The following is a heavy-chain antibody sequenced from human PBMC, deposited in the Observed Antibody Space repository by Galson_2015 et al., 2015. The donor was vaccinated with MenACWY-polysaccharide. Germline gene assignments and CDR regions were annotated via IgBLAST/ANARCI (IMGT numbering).Heavy chain of an antibody. CDR3: GKVAGFCSDATCYADY. D-gene: IGHD2-15*01. V-gene: IGHV3-23*01. J-gene: IGHJ4*02. CDR1: GFTFSSYA. Sequence: SLRLSCAASGFTFSSYAMNWVRQAPGKGLQWVSAISFSGGHRHYADSVKGRFTISRDNSKDTEYMQMDNLRAEDTAVYYCGKVAGFCSDATCYADYWGQGTLVTVSS. CDR2: ISFSGGHR.